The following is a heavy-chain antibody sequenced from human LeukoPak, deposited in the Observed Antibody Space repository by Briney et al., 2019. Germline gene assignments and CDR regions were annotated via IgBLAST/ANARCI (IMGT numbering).Heavy chain of an antibody. CDR1: GYGFTSNY. J-gene: IGHJ4*02. CDR3: ARDQEAFDY. CDR2: IYPRDGST. V-gene: IGHV1-46*01. Sequence: GASVKVSCKASGYGFTSNYIHWVRRAPGQGLEWTGMIYPRDGSTSYAQKFQGRVTVTRDTSTSTVHMELSGLRSEDTAVYYCARDQEAFDYWGQGTLVTVSS.